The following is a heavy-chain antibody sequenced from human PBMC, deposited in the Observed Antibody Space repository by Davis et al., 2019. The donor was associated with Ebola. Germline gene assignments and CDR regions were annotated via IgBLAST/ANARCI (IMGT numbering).Heavy chain of an antibody. D-gene: IGHD3-16*02. Sequence: ASVKVSCKASGYTFTNYDINWVRQATGQGLEWMGWMNPNSGSTGYAQKFQGRVTMTRNTSISTAYMELGSLRFEDTAVYYCARVGYYDYVWGSYRLDYWGQGTLVTVSS. V-gene: IGHV1-8*01. CDR2: MNPNSGST. CDR1: GYTFTNYD. CDR3: ARVGYYDYVWGSYRLDY. J-gene: IGHJ4*02.